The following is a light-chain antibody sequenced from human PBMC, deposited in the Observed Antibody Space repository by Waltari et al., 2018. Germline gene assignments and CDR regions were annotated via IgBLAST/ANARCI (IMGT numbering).Light chain of an antibody. CDR1: SSDVGGYNY. CDR2: DVS. Sequence: QSALTQPASVSGSPGQSLTISCTGTSSDVGGYNYVSWYQQHPGKAPKLMIYDVSKRHAGVFNRFSGSKSGNTASLAISGLHAEYEADYYCSSYISSSTLELFGGGTSLTVL. CDR3: SSYISSSTLEL. J-gene: IGLJ2*01. V-gene: IGLV2-14*03.